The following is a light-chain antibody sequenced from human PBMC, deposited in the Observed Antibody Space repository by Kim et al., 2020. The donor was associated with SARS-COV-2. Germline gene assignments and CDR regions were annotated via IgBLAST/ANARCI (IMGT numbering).Light chain of an antibody. CDR2: GTS. CDR3: QSYESRLRGDV. CDR1: SSSIGAGCD. Sequence: SVAVACAGGSSSIGAGCDVQAYQQLPGTAPQLLSYGTSSRPSGGRDRFAGSKSGPSAALAITGLQAEDEADYYWQSYESRLRGDVFGTGTKVTVL. V-gene: IGLV1-40*01. J-gene: IGLJ6*01.